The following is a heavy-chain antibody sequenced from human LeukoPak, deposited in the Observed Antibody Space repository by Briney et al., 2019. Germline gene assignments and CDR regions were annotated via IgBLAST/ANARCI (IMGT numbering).Heavy chain of an antibody. V-gene: IGHV3-23*01. CDR3: AKGGAGYSSGWYRSYYFDY. Sequence: PGGSLRLSFASSVFTFRSYVMSWVRQAPGKGLAGVSSIRCCGCSTYYVGCVKGRFTIYRDNSKNTLYLKMNSLRAENRAVYYCAKGGAGYSSGWYRSYYFDYWGQGTLVTVSS. D-gene: IGHD6-19*01. CDR2: IRCCGCST. CDR1: VFTFRSYV. J-gene: IGHJ4*02.